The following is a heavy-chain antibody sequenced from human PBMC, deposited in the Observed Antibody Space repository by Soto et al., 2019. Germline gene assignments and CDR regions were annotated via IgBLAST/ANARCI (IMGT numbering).Heavy chain of an antibody. D-gene: IGHD5-18*01. CDR2: IGGSGGST. J-gene: IGHJ6*03. Sequence: GGSLRLSCAASGFTFSSYAMSWVRQAPGKGLEWFSAIGGSGGSTYYADSVKGRFTISRDNSKNTLYLQMNSLRAEDTAVYYCARSTSGYSLTLSHMDVWGKGTTVTVSS. CDR3: ARSTSGYSLTLSHMDV. V-gene: IGHV3-23*01. CDR1: GFTFSSYA.